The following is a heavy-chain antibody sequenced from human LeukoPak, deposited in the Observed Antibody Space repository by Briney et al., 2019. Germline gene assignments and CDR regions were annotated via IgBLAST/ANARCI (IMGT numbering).Heavy chain of an antibody. V-gene: IGHV3-7*01. D-gene: IGHD1-26*01. CDR1: GFTFNTYA. CDR2: IKEDGSEK. Sequence: GGSLRLSCVASGFTFNTYAMTWVRQAPEKGLEWVANIKEDGSEKYYVDFVKGRFTISRDNAKNSLYLQMNSLRAEDTAIYYCARDKGVVGTLAPWGQGTLVTVSS. J-gene: IGHJ5*02. CDR3: ARDKGVVGTLAP.